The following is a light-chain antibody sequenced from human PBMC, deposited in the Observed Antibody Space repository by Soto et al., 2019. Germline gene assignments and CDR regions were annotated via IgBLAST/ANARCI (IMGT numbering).Light chain of an antibody. CDR1: QDISHY. V-gene: IGKV1-33*01. CDR2: DAS. CDR3: QQYDSLPLT. J-gene: IGKJ4*01. Sequence: DIQMTQSPSSLSAAVGDRVTITCQASQDISHYLNWYQQKPGKTPKVLIYDASTLEVGVPSRFSGSGSGTDFTFTISSLQPEDIGTYYCQQYDSLPLTFGAGTKVEIK.